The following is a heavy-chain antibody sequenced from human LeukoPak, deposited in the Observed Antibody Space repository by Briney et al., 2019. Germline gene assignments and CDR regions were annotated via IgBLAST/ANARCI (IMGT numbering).Heavy chain of an antibody. Sequence: PSETLSLTCTVSGGSISSYYWSWIRQPAGKGLEWIGRIYTSGSTNYNPSLKSRVTMSVDTSKNQFSLKLSSVTAADTAVYYCARAPLGNIVGATTYYYYYGMDVWGQGTTVTVSS. D-gene: IGHD1-26*01. CDR3: ARAPLGNIVGATTYYYYYGMDV. V-gene: IGHV4-4*07. CDR2: IYTSGST. J-gene: IGHJ6*02. CDR1: GGSISSYY.